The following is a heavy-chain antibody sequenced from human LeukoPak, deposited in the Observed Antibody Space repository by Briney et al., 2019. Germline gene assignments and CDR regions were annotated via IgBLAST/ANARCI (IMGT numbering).Heavy chain of an antibody. CDR1: GFTFSSYA. D-gene: IGHD2-2*01. CDR3: ARDLSEEPYSIVVVPAAIHPIGE. J-gene: IGHJ4*02. Sequence: GGSLRLSCAASGFTFSSYAMHWVRQAPGKGLEWAAVISYDGSNKYYADSVKGRFTISRDNSKNTLYLQMNSLRAEDTAVYYCARDLSEEPYSIVVVPAAIHPIGEWGQGTLVTVSS. V-gene: IGHV3-30-3*01. CDR2: ISYDGSNK.